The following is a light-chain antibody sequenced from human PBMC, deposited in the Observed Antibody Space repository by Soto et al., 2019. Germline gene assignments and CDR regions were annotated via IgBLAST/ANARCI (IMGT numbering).Light chain of an antibody. J-gene: IGKJ1*01. CDR3: QQSYSSPPT. CDR2: AAS. V-gene: IGKV1-39*01. CDR1: QSISNP. Sequence: DIQMTQSPSSLSASVEDRVITTSRPSQSISNPLNLDQQNPGKAPKLLIFAASSLQSGVPSRFSGSRSGPDFTLTISSLQPEDFATYYCQQSYSSPPTFGQGTKGDTK.